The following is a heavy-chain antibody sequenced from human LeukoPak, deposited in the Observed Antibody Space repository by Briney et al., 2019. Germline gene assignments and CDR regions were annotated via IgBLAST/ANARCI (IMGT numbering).Heavy chain of an antibody. J-gene: IGHJ3*02. CDR2: ISGSGGST. CDR3: AKGRGYGNHDAFDI. Sequence: GGSLRLSCAASGFTFSNYAMSWVRQAPGKGLEWVSAISGSGGSTYYADSGKGRFTVSRDNSKNTLFLQMNSLRAEDTAIYYCAKGRGYGNHDAFDIWGQGTMVTVSS. CDR1: GFTFSNYA. D-gene: IGHD5-18*01. V-gene: IGHV3-23*01.